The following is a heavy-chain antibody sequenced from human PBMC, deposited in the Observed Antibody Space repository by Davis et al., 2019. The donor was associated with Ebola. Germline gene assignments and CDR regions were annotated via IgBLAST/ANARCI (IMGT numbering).Heavy chain of an antibody. V-gene: IGHV1-2*04. CDR2: INPNSGGT. Sequence: ASVKVSCKASGYTFTGYNMHWVRQAPAQGLEWMGWINPNSGGTNYAQKFQGWVTMTRDTSTSTAYMELRSLRSDDTAVYYCARDSLTPLFVVPVAFDYWGQGTLVTVSS. CDR3: ARDSLTPLFVVPVAFDY. CDR1: GYTFTGYN. D-gene: IGHD2-2*01. J-gene: IGHJ4*02.